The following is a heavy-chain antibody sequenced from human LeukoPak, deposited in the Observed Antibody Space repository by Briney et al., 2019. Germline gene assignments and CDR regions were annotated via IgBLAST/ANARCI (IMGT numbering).Heavy chain of an antibody. CDR1: GYTFTSYG. V-gene: IGHV1-18*01. Sequence: ASVKVSCKASGYTFTSYGISWVLQAPGQGLEWMGWISAYNGNTNYAQKLQGRVTMTTDTSTSTAYMELRSLRSDDTAVYYCARDYGGNPPLSYFDYWGQGTLVTVSS. CDR3: ARDYGGNPPLSYFDY. D-gene: IGHD4-23*01. J-gene: IGHJ4*02. CDR2: ISAYNGNT.